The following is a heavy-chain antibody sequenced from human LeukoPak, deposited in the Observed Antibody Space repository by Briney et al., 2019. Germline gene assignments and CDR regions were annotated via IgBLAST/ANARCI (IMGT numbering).Heavy chain of an antibody. CDR2: ISSSGTYT. D-gene: IGHD3-16*02. J-gene: IGHJ4*02. CDR1: GFTFSDYY. V-gene: IGHV3-11*06. Sequence: SGGSLRLSCATSGFTFSDYYMSWIRQAPGKGLEWVSYISSSGTYTNSADSVKGRFTVSRDYPKNSPYLQMSSLRAEDTAVYYCARDYRWGFDYWGQGTLVTVSS. CDR3: ARDYRWGFDY.